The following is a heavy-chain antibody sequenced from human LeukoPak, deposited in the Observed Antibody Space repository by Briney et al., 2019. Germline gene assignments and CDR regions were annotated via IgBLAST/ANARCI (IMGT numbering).Heavy chain of an antibody. CDR3: ARGRYSSSWKDY. D-gene: IGHD6-13*01. CDR2: IGSDGNKK. Sequence: GGSLRLSCAASGFTFSSYAMHWVRQAPGKGLEWVALIGSDGNKKYYADSVKGRFSISRDNSNNTPYLQMNSLGVEDTAVYYCARGRYSSSWKDYWGQGTLVTVSS. J-gene: IGHJ4*02. V-gene: IGHV3-33*01. CDR1: GFTFSSYA.